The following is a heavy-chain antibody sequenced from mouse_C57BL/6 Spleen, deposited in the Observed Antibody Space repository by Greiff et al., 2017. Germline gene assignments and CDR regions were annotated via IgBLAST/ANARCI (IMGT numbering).Heavy chain of an antibody. D-gene: IGHD3-1*01. CDR2: IYPGDGDT. CDR3: ARWEQLGPSFGY. CDR1: GYAFSSSW. Sequence: VQLQQSGPELVKPGASVKISCKASGYAFSSSWMNWVKQRPGKGLEWIGRIYPGDGDTNYNGKFKGKATLTADKSSSTAYMQLSSLTSEDSAVSFCARWEQLGPSFGYWGQGTTLTVAS. J-gene: IGHJ2*01. V-gene: IGHV1-82*01.